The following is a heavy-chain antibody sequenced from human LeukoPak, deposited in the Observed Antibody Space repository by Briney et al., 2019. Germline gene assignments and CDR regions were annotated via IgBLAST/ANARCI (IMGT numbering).Heavy chain of an antibody. J-gene: IGHJ4*02. CDR3: ARDWRWACFDY. D-gene: IGHD3-16*01. V-gene: IGHV3-21*01. CDR2: ISSSSSYI. Sequence: GGSLRLSCVASGFTFSNYWMSWVRQAPGKGLEWVSSISSSSSYIYYADSVKGRFTISRDNAKNSLYLQMNSLRAEDTAVYYCARDWRWACFDYWGQGTLVTVSS. CDR1: GFTFSNYW.